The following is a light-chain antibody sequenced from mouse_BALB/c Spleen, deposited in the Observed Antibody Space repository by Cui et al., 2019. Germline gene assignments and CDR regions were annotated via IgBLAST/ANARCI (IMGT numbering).Light chain of an antibody. CDR1: ENIYSN. Sequence: DIQMTQSSASLSVSVGETVTITCRASENIYSNLAWYQQKQGKSPQLLVYAATNLADGVPSRFSGSGSGTQYSLKINSLQSEDFGSYYCQHFWGTPWTFGGGTKLEIK. J-gene: IGKJ1*01. V-gene: IGKV12-46*01. CDR3: QHFWGTPWT. CDR2: AAT.